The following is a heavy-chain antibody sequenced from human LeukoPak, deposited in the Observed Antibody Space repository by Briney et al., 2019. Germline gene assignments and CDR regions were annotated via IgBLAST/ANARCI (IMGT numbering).Heavy chain of an antibody. V-gene: IGHV1-18*01. CDR3: ARDRTYSGSYYSGY. CDR1: GYTFTSYG. J-gene: IGHJ4*02. Sequence: ASVKVFCKASGYTFTSYGISWVRQAPGHGLEWVGWISAYNGNTNYAQKLQGRVTMTTDTSTSTAHMELRSLRSDDTAVYYCARDRTYSGSYYSGYWGQGTLVTVSS. CDR2: ISAYNGNT. D-gene: IGHD1-26*01.